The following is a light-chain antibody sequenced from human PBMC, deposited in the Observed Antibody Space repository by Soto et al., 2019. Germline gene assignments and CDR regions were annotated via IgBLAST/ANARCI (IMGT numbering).Light chain of an antibody. CDR3: HQTYSTLWT. J-gene: IGKJ1*01. Sequence: DIQMTQSPSSLSASVGDRVTIACRASQNINTHLHWYQQKPGKAPNLLIYAASTLESGVSSRFSGSGSGTDFTLAISSLQPEDFATYFCHQTYSTLWTFGQGTNVEIK. V-gene: IGKV1-39*01. CDR2: AAS. CDR1: QNINTH.